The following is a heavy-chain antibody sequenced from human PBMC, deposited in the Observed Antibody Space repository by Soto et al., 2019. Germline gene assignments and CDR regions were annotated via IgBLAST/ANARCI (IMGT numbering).Heavy chain of an antibody. J-gene: IGHJ3*02. CDR2: IYPGDSDT. D-gene: IGHD2-15*01. Sequence: EVQLVQSGAEVKKPGESLKISCKGSGYSFTSYWIGWVRQMPGKGLEWMGIIYPGDSDTRYSPSFQGQVTISADKSISTAYLQWSSLKASDTAMYYCARDCSGGSCSIGDDAFDIWGQGTMVTVSS. CDR1: GYSFTSYW. CDR3: ARDCSGGSCSIGDDAFDI. V-gene: IGHV5-51*03.